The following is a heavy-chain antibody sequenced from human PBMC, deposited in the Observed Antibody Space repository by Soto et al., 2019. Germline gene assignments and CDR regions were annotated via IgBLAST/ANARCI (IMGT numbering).Heavy chain of an antibody. V-gene: IGHV3-23*01. Sequence: GGSLRLSCAASGFTFTTYAMSWVRQAPGKGLEWVSGISGAGGTTYYADSVKGRFTISRDNSKTTLYLQMNSLRADDTAVYYCARGKFPPGIAMADPQPDAFDIWGQGTMVTVS. CDR2: ISGAGGTT. D-gene: IGHD6-19*01. CDR1: GFTFTTYA. CDR3: ARGKFPPGIAMADPQPDAFDI. J-gene: IGHJ3*02.